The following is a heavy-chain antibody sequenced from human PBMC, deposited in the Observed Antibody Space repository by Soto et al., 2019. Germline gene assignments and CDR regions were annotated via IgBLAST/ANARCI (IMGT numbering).Heavy chain of an antibody. Sequence: EVQLVESGGGLVQPGGSLRLSCAASGFTVSSNYMNWVRQAPGKGLEWVSIIDGAASTYYADSVKGRFTISRDNSKNTLYVPMNSLRAEDTAVYYCARDGLSRSRYYFDYWGQGTLVTVSS. V-gene: IGHV3-66*01. J-gene: IGHJ4*02. D-gene: IGHD6-13*01. CDR1: GFTVSSNY. CDR2: IDGAAST. CDR3: ARDGLSRSRYYFDY.